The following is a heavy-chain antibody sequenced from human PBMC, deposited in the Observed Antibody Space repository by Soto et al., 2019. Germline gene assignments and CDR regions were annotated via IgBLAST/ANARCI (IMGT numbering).Heavy chain of an antibody. CDR1: GFTFSSYA. V-gene: IGHV3-23*01. CDR2: ISGSGGST. J-gene: IGHJ4*02. CDR3: ARRGSGSYYDY. D-gene: IGHD1-26*01. Sequence: EVQLLESGGGLVQPGGSLRLSCAASGFTFSSYAMRWVRQAPGKGLEWVSAISGSGGSTYYADSVKGRFTISRDNSKNTRYLQMNSLRAEDTAVYDCARRGSGSYYDYWGQGTLVTVSS.